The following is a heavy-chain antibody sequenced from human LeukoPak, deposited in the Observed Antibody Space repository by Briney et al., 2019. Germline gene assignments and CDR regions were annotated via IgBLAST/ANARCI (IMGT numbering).Heavy chain of an antibody. D-gene: IGHD3-16*02. J-gene: IGHJ4*02. Sequence: PGGSLRLSCAASGFTFSSYGMHWVRQAPGKGLEWVAVIWYDGSNKYYADSVKGRFTISRDNSKNTLYLQMNSLRAEDTAVYYCARDGAGYDYVWGSYRSYYFDYWGQGTLVTVSS. CDR3: ARDGAGYDYVWGSYRSYYFDY. CDR2: IWYDGSNK. V-gene: IGHV3-33*01. CDR1: GFTFSSYG.